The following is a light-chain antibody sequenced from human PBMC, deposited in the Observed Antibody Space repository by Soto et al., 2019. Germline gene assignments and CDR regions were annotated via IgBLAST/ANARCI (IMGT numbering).Light chain of an antibody. Sequence: DIQMTQSPSTLSASVGDRVTITCRASQSISSWLAWHQQKPGKAPRLLIYKASNLESGVPSRFSGSGSGTEFTLTITSLQPDDSAAYYCQQYNDNWTFGQGTKVDIK. J-gene: IGKJ1*01. V-gene: IGKV1-5*03. CDR1: QSISSW. CDR3: QQYNDNWT. CDR2: KAS.